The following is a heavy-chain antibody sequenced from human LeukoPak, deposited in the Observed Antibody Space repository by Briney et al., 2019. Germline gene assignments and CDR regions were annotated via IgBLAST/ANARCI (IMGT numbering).Heavy chain of an antibody. D-gene: IGHD3-22*01. CDR1: GFTFDDYG. J-gene: IGHJ4*02. V-gene: IGHV3-20*04. CDR2: INWNGGST. CDR3: ARGPLDSSGYYPPYYFDY. Sequence: PGGSLRLSCAASGFTFDDYGRSWVRHAPGKGLEWVSGINWNGGSTGYADSVKGRFTISRDNAKNSLYLQMNSLRAEDTAVYYCARGPLDSSGYYPPYYFDYWGQGTLVTVSS.